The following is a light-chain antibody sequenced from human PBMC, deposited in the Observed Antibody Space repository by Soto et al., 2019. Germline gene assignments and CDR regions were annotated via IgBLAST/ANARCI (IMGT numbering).Light chain of an antibody. J-gene: IGKJ1*01. CDR2: GAS. CDR1: QSVSSN. V-gene: IGKV3-15*01. CDR3: QQYNDWPPT. Sequence: EIVMTQSPATLSASPGERPTLSCRASQSVSSNLAWYQQKPGQAPRLLIFGASTRATGIPARFSGSGSGTEFTLSISSLQSEDFAVYYCQQYNDWPPTFGQGTKVDIK.